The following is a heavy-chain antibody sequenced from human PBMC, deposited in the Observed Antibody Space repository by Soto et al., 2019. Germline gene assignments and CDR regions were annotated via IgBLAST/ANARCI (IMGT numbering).Heavy chain of an antibody. V-gene: IGHV1-2*04. CDR2: INPNSGGT. CDR3: ARGGDLYCSGGSCYSWFDP. CDR1: GYTFTGYY. D-gene: IGHD2-15*01. Sequence: QVQLVQSGAEVKKPGASVKVSCKASGYTFTGYYMHWVRQAPGQGLEWMGWINPNSGGTNYAQKFQGWVTMTRDTSISTPYMELSRLRSDDTAVYYCARGGDLYCSGGSCYSWFDPWGQGTLVTVSS. J-gene: IGHJ5*02.